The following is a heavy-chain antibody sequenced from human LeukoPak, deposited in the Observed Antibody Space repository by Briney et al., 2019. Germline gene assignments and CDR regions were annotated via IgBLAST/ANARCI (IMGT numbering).Heavy chain of an antibody. CDR1: GGSFSGYY. J-gene: IGHJ3*02. CDR3: ARGGNDYVWGSYRPDDAFDI. Sequence: PSETLSLPCAVYGGSFSGYYWSWIRQPPGKGLEWIGEINHSGSTNYNPSLKSRVTISVDTSKNQFSLKLSSVTAADTAVYYCARGGNDYVWGSYRPDDAFDIWGQGTMVTVSS. V-gene: IGHV4-34*01. D-gene: IGHD3-16*02. CDR2: INHSGST.